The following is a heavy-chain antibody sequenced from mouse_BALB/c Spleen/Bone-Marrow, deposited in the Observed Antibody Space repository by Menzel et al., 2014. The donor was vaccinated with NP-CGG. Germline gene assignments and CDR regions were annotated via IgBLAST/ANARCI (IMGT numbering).Heavy chain of an antibody. CDR3: ARRTSPVIATDY. CDR1: GYTFTSYW. V-gene: IGHV1S81*02. D-gene: IGHD1-1*01. Sequence: QVQLQQPGAELVKPGASVKLSCKASGYTFTSYWMHWVKKRPGQGLEWIGEINPSNGRTNYNEKFKSKATLTVDKSSSSAYMQLSSLTSEDYAVYYCARRTSPVIATDYWGQGTTLTVSS. CDR2: INPSNGRT. J-gene: IGHJ2*01.